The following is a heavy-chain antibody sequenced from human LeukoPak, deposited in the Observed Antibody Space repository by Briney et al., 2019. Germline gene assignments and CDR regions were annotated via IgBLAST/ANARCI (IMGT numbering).Heavy chain of an antibody. D-gene: IGHD1-26*01. V-gene: IGHV1-46*01. CDR2: INPSGGST. CDR3: ARDLRGLGP. Sequence: ASVKVSCKASGYTFTSYGISWVRQAPGQGLEWMGWINPSGGSTSYAQKFQGRVTMTRDMSTSTVYMELSSLRSEDTAVYYCARDLRGLGPWGQGTLVTVSS. CDR1: GYTFTSYG. J-gene: IGHJ5*02.